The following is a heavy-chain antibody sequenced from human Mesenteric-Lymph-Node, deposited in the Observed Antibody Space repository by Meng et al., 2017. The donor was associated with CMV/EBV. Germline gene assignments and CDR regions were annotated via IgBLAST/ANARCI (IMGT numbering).Heavy chain of an antibody. Sequence: KTYGYRFIAYHIHWVRQVPGQGLEWMGTIDPSGGSTNYIQKFHGRVTMTRDTSTNTVYMELSSLRSDDTAVYYCARIYSGSPYYFDYWGQGTLVTVSS. J-gene: IGHJ4*02. D-gene: IGHD1-26*01. CDR1: GYRFIAYH. CDR3: ARIYSGSPYYFDY. CDR2: IDPSGGST. V-gene: IGHV1-46*01.